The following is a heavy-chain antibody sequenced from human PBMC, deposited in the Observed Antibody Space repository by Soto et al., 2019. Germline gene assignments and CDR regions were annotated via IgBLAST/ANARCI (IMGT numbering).Heavy chain of an antibody. D-gene: IGHD4-17*01. CDR2: IYWDDDK. V-gene: IGHV2-5*02. J-gene: IGHJ5*02. Sequence: QITLKESGPTLVKPTQTLTLTCTFSGFSLSTSGVGVGWIRQPPGKALEWLALIYWDDDKRYSPSLKSRLTIPKDTSKNQVVLTMTNMDPVDTATYYCAHERGDYSPSWFDPWGQGTLVTVSS. CDR1: GFSLSTSGVG. CDR3: AHERGDYSPSWFDP.